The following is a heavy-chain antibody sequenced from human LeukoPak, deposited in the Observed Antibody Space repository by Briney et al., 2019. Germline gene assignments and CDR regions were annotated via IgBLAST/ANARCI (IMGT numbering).Heavy chain of an antibody. D-gene: IGHD5/OR15-5a*01. V-gene: IGHV3-7*04. CDR3: ARHLAGDSLYRHFDY. CDR1: AITFSSSW. Sequence: GGSLRLSCTASAITFSSSWMSWVRQAPGKGLEWVANIKQDGSETNYVDSVKGRFTISRDNAKNSLFLQMNSLRGEDTAICYCARHLAGDSLYRHFDYWGQGTLVTVSS. CDR2: IKQDGSET. J-gene: IGHJ4*02.